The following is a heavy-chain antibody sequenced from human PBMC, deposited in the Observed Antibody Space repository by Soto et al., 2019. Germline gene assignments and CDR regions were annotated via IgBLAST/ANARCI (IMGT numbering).Heavy chain of an antibody. J-gene: IGHJ6*02. D-gene: IGHD3-10*01. V-gene: IGHV1-24*01. CDR2: FDPEDGET. CDR3: AKIRTMVRGGRIYYYGMDV. CDR1: GYTLTELS. Sequence: QVQLVQSGAEVKKPGASVKVSCKVSGYTLTELSMHWVRQAPGKGLEWMGGFDPEDGETIYAQKFQGRVTMTEDTSTDPAYMELSSLRADDTAVYYCAKIRTMVRGGRIYYYGMDVWGQGTTVTVSS.